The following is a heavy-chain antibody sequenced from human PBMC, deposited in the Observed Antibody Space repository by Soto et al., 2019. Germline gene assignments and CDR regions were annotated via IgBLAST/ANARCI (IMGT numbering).Heavy chain of an antibody. D-gene: IGHD4-17*01. Sequence: ASVKVSCKASGYTFTTYGITWVRQAPGQGLEWMGWISAYSGNTNYAQKLQGRLTVTTDTSTNTAYMDLRSLRSDDTAVYYCARVVKAGDYGDYGRYYFDYWGHGTLVTVSS. V-gene: IGHV1-18*04. CDR1: GYTFTTYG. CDR3: ARVVKAGDYGDYGRYYFDY. J-gene: IGHJ4*01. CDR2: ISAYSGNT.